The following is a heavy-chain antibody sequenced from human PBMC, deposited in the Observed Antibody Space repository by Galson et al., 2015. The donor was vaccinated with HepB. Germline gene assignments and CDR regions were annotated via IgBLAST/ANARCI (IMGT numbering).Heavy chain of an antibody. CDR2: TRNKANSYTT. J-gene: IGHJ4*02. D-gene: IGHD3-22*01. V-gene: IGHV3-72*01. Sequence: LRLSCAASGFPFNDHYMDWVRQAPGKGLEWVGRTRNKANSYTTEYAASVKGRFTISRDDSKNSLYLQMNSLKTEDTAVYYCARGLGDSSGYPVDYWGQGTLVTVSS. CDR1: GFPFNDHY. CDR3: ARGLGDSSGYPVDY.